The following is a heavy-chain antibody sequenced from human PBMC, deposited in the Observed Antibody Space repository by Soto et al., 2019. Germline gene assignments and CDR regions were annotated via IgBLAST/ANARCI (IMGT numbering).Heavy chain of an antibody. D-gene: IGHD2-2*01. CDR2: IHYSGST. CDR3: ARALLWRRYYSYMDV. V-gene: IGHV4-59*01. J-gene: IGHJ6*03. Sequence: SETLSLTCTVSGGSISSYYWTWIRQPPGKGLEWIGYIHYSGSTKYNPSLKSRVTMSADTSKNQFSLKLSFVTPADTAVYYCARALLWRRYYSYMDVWGKGTTVTVSS. CDR1: GGSISSYY.